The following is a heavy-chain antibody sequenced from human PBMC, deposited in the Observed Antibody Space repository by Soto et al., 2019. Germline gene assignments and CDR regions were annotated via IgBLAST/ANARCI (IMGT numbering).Heavy chain of an antibody. D-gene: IGHD2-21*01. CDR1: GFMFGPYW. CDR2: ISGDGSGK. CDR3: AREDWHRFDP. Sequence: EVQLVESGGGLVQPGGSLRLSCATSGFMFGPYWRSWVRQDPGKGLEWVATISGDGSGKFYVDSVKGRFTISRDNALNSLYLQMNSLRDEDTAVYYCAREDWHRFDPWGQRTLVTVSS. J-gene: IGHJ5*02. V-gene: IGHV3-7*01.